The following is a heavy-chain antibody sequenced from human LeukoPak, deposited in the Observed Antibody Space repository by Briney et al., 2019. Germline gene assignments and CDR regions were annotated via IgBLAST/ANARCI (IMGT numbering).Heavy chain of an antibody. CDR2: ISGSGGST. D-gene: IGHD1-1*01. CDR3: AKSRSGSANWALQIFDN. CDR1: GFTFSSYA. J-gene: IGHJ4*02. Sequence: GGSLRLSCAASGFTFSSYALSWVRQAPGKGLEWVSAISGSGGSTYYADSVKGRFTISRDNSKNTLYLQMNSLRAEDTAVYYCAKSRSGSANWALQIFDNWGQGALVTVSS. V-gene: IGHV3-23*01.